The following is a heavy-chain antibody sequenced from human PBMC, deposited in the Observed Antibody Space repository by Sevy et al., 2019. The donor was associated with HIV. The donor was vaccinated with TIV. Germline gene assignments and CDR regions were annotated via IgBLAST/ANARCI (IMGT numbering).Heavy chain of an antibody. CDR1: GFAFSDHY. V-gene: IGHV3-72*01. D-gene: IGHD2-21*01. J-gene: IGHJ6*03. CDR3: VRGPNCGVGGCQQISPYCLAV. Sequence: GGSLRLSCAASGFAFSDHYVDWVRQAPGKGLEWVGRIRNRPNRYTTEYAASVEGRFTISRDDSRHSLYLQMNSLKTEASAVYYCVRGPNCGVGGCQQISPYCLAVWGIGATVTVSS. CDR2: IRNRPNRYTT.